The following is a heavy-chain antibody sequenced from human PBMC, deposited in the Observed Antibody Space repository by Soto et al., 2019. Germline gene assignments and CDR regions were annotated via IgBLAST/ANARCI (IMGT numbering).Heavy chain of an antibody. CDR1: GFTVSSNY. J-gene: IGHJ4*02. D-gene: IGHD3-22*01. V-gene: IGHV3-66*01. CDR2: IYSGGST. Sequence: GGSLRLSCAASGFTVSSNYMSWVRQAPGKGLEWVSVIYSGGSTYYADSVKGRFTISRHNSKNTLYLQMNSLRAEDTAVYYCARGGTYYYDSSGYYYFDYWGQGTLVTVSS. CDR3: ARGGTYYYDSSGYYYFDY.